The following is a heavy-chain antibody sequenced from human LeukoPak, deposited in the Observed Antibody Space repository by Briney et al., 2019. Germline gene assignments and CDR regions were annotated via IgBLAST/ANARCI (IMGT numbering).Heavy chain of an antibody. D-gene: IGHD6-19*01. CDR3: ARHARRVAGTDWFDP. CDR1: GGSISSYY. Sequence: SETLSLTCTVSGGSISSYYWSWIRQPPGKGLEWIGYICTSGSTNYNPSLKSRVTISVDTSKNQFSLKLSSVTAADTAVYYCARHARRVAGTDWFDPWGQGTLVTVSS. J-gene: IGHJ5*02. V-gene: IGHV4-4*09. CDR2: ICTSGST.